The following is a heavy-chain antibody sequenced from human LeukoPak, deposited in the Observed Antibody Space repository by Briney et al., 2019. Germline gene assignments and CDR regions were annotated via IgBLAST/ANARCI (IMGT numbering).Heavy chain of an antibody. Sequence: PSETLSLTCTVSGGSISSYYWYWIRQPPGKGLEWIGYIYYSGSTNYNPTLKSRVTMSVDTSKNQFSLKLSSVTAADTAVYYCARRGYSSGWYYFDDWGQGTLVTVSS. V-gene: IGHV4-59*08. D-gene: IGHD6-19*01. J-gene: IGHJ4*02. CDR2: IYYSGST. CDR1: GGSISSYY. CDR3: ARRGYSSGWYYFDD.